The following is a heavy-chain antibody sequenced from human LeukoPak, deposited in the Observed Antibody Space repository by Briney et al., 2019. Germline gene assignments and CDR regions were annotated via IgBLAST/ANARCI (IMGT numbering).Heavy chain of an antibody. D-gene: IGHD2-15*01. CDR1: GFTFSSYG. J-gene: IGHJ3*02. CDR3: ARDCSGGSCDAFDI. Sequence: GRSLRLSCAASGFTFSSYGMHWVRQAPGKGLEWVAVIWYDGSSKYYADSVKGRFTISRDNPKNTLYLQMNSLRAEDTAVYYCARDCSGGSCDAFDIWGQGTMVTVSS. CDR2: IWYDGSSK. V-gene: IGHV3-33*01.